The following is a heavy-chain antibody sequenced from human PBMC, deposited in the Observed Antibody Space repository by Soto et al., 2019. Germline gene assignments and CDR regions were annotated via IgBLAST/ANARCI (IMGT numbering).Heavy chain of an antibody. V-gene: IGHV3-11*01. J-gene: IGHJ4*02. CDR3: ARDVDADFRTDFDY. CDR2: ISGNGEII. Sequence: GGSLRLSCAASGFTVSSIYMSWIRRAPGKGLEWISYISGNGEIIQYAASARGRFTISRDNAENSVYLEMDSLRAEDTALYYCARDVDADFRTDFDYWGRGTLVTVSS. CDR1: GFTVSSIY. D-gene: IGHD4-17*01.